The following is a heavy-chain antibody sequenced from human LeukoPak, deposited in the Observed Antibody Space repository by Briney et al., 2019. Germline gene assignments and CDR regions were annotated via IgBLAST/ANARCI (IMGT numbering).Heavy chain of an antibody. D-gene: IGHD2-2*01. Sequence: PGGSLRLSCAASGFPFSSYSMTWVRQAPGKGLEWVANIKPDGTTKFYVDSVKGRFTISRDNALNSLYLQMNSLRAEDTAIYYCARQCSITSCLWGQGTLVTVSS. CDR3: ARQCSITSCL. CDR2: IKPDGTTK. V-gene: IGHV3-7*03. J-gene: IGHJ4*02. CDR1: GFPFSSYS.